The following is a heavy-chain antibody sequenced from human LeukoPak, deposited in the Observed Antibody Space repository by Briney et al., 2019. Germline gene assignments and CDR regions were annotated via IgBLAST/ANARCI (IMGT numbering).Heavy chain of an antibody. CDR1: GFTFSSYA. CDR3: AKDLKTTVTNFDY. CDR2: ISGSGGST. Sequence: GGSLRLSCAASGFTFSSYAMTWVRQAPGKGLEWVSGISGSGGSTYYADSVKGRFTISRDNSKNTLYLQMDSLRAEDTAVYYCAKDLKTTVTNFDYWGQGTLVTVSS. J-gene: IGHJ4*02. D-gene: IGHD4-17*01. V-gene: IGHV3-23*01.